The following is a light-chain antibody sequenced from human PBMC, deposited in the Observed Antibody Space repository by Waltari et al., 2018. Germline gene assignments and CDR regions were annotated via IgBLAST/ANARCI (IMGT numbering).Light chain of an antibody. CDR1: GSNIGAGYD. Sequence: QSVLTQPPSVSGAPGQRVTISCTGSGSNIGAGYDVHWYQQLPRAAPKLLIYGCTSRPLGCPARFFGSTSVAYASLAIIGLQAEDEADYYCQSYDTSLSVVFGGGTKLTVL. J-gene: IGLJ3*02. CDR3: QSYDTSLSVV. V-gene: IGLV1-40*01. CDR2: GCT.